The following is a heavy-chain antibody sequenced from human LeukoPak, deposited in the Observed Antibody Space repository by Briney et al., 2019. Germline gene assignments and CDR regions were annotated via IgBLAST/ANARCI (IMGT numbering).Heavy chain of an antibody. J-gene: IGHJ4*02. CDR2: IWYDGSNK. CDR1: GFTFRNHG. V-gene: IGHV3-33*01. Sequence: GGPLRLSCEASGFTFRNHGMHWVRQAPGKGLEWVAVIWYDGSNKEYADSVKGRFTISRDNPKNTLYLQMNSLRVEDTAVYYCVRDTRSYYLDYWGQGTPVTVTS. D-gene: IGHD1-26*01. CDR3: VRDTRSYYLDY.